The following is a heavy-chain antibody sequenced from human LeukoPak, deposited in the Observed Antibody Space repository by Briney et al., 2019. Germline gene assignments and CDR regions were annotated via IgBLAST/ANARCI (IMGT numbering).Heavy chain of an antibody. J-gene: IGHJ5*02. CDR1: GASMSGYY. D-gene: IGHD3-22*01. Sequence: SETLSLTCSVSGASMSGYYYNWIRQPPGKGLEWIGYVYYSGITNFNPSLKSRVTMSVDTSKNQFSLKVISVTAADTAVYYCARVLLSSGYSTWGQGTLVTVPS. V-gene: IGHV4-59*12. CDR2: VYYSGIT. CDR3: ARVLLSSGYST.